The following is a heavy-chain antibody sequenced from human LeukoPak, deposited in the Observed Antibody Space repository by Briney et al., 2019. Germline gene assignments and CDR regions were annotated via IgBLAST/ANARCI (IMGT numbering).Heavy chain of an antibody. V-gene: IGHV3-48*03. Sequence: GGSLRLSCAASGFTFSSYEMNWVRKAPGKGLEWVSYISSSGSTIYYADSVKGRFTISRDNAKNSLYLQMNSLRAEDTAVYYCARDSGNYLDAFDIWGQGTMVTVSS. CDR1: GFTFSSYE. CDR2: ISSSGSTI. CDR3: ARDSGNYLDAFDI. D-gene: IGHD1-7*01. J-gene: IGHJ3*02.